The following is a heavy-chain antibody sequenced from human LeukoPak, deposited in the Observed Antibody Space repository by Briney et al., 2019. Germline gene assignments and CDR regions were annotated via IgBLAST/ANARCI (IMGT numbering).Heavy chain of an antibody. CDR2: IIPIFGTA. CDR1: GGTFSSYA. CDR3: ATKQLVPAFDI. J-gene: IGHJ3*02. D-gene: IGHD6-13*01. Sequence: SVKVSCKASGGTFSSYAISWVRQAPGQGLEWMGGIIPIFGTANYAQKFQGRVTITADESTSTAYMELSSLRSEDTAVCYCATKQLVPAFDIWGQGTMVTVSS. V-gene: IGHV1-69*01.